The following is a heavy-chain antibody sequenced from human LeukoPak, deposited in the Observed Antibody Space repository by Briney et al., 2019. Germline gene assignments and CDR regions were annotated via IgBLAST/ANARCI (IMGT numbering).Heavy chain of an antibody. CDR2: INPSGGST. CDR1: GYTFTSYY. J-gene: IGHJ5*02. CDR3: ARDASSLWRLDP. Sequence: GASVKVSCKASGYTFTSYYMHWVRQAPGQGLEWWGIINPSGGSTSYAQKFQGRVTMTRDMSTSTVYMELSSLRSEDTAVYYCARDASSLWRLDPWGQGTLVTVSS. D-gene: IGHD6-13*01. V-gene: IGHV1-46*01.